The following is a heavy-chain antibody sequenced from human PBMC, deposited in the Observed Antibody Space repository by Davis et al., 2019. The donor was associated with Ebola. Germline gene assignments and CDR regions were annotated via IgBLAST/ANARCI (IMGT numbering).Heavy chain of an antibody. CDR1: GFTFSNFA. D-gene: IGHD6-13*01. Sequence: PGGSLRLSCAASGFTFSNFAMSWVRQAPGKRLEWVSTISGSATSTYYADSLKGRFTVSRDNSKNTLYLQMNSLRAEDTAVYYCAKGEAAAPVWGQGTTVTVSS. CDR2: ISGSATST. CDR3: AKGEAAAPV. J-gene: IGHJ6*02. V-gene: IGHV3-23*01.